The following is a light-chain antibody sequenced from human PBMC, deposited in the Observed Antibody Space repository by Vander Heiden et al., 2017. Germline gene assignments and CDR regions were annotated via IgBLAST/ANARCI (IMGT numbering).Light chain of an antibody. V-gene: IGKV3-11*01. CDR1: QSVSSY. J-gene: IGKJ4*01. CDR2: DAS. CDR3: QQRSNWPPLT. Sequence: ELVSEQTPATLSLSPGERATLSCRASQSVSSYLAWYQQKPGQAPRLRIYDASNRATGIPARFSGSGSGTDFTLTISSLEPEDFAVYYCQQRSNWPPLTFGGGTKVEIK.